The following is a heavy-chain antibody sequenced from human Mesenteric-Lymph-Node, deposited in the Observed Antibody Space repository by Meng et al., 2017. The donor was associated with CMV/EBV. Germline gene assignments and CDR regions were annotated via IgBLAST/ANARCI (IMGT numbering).Heavy chain of an antibody. CDR3: ARDHGVPGPIGPLYSFYFGVDV. J-gene: IGHJ6*02. CDR1: GGSIRSYY. Sequence: SETLSLTCTVSGGSIRSYYWNWIRQPPGKGLEWIGNIYDSGSTNYNHYSPSLESRFTISIDTSKNQFSLTLSSVTAADTAVYYCARDHGVPGPIGPLYSFYFGVDVWGQGTTVTVSS. CDR2: IYDSGST. D-gene: IGHD3-3*01. V-gene: IGHV4-59*01.